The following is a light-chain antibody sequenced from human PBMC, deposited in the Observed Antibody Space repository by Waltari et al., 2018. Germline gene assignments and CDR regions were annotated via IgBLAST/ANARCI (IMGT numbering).Light chain of an antibody. CDR2: DVT. J-gene: IGLJ2*01. Sequence: QSALTQPASVSGSPGQSITISCTCASSDLVGYNYVSWYQQHPGEAPKLIIYDVTHRPSGVSNHFSGSMSGNTASLTISGLQAEDEAHYYCSSYTSSSTVIFGGGTKLTVL. CDR1: SSDLVGYNY. V-gene: IGLV2-14*03. CDR3: SSYTSSSTVI.